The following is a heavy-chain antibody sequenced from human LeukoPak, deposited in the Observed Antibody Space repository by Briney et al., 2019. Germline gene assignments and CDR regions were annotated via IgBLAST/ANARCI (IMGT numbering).Heavy chain of an antibody. J-gene: IGHJ6*04. CDR3: AELGITMIGGV. V-gene: IGHV3-23*01. CDR2: VSPPGGGT. Sequence: PGGSLRLSCAASGFTFSNHGMNWVRQAPGKGLEWLSGVSPPGGGTYYADSVKGRFTISRDDSKNTLSLQMNSLRVEDTAVYYCAELGITMIGGVWGKGTTVTVSS. CDR1: GFTFSNHG. D-gene: IGHD3-10*02.